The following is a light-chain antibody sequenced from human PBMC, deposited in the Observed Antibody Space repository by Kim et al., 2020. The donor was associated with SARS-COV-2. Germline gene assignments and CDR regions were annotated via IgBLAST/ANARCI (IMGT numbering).Light chain of an antibody. Sequence: PGERATLSGRASQSVSSSYLAWYQQKPGQAPRLLIYGASSRATGIPDRFSGSGSGTDFTLTISRLEPEDFAVYYCQQYGSSIPLTFGGGTKVDIK. CDR3: QQYGSSIPLT. CDR1: QSVSSSY. J-gene: IGKJ4*01. V-gene: IGKV3-20*01. CDR2: GAS.